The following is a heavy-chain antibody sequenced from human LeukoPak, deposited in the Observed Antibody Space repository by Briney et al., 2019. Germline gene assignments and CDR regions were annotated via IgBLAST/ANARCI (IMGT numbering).Heavy chain of an antibody. CDR1: GGSFSGYY. CDR3: ATTTYGDPTVNY. V-gene: IGHV4-34*01. D-gene: IGHD4-17*01. J-gene: IGHJ4*02. CDR2: INHSGST. Sequence: SETLSLTCAVYGGSFSGYYWSWIRQPPGKGLEWIGEINHSGSTNYNPSLKSRVTISVDTSKNQFSLKLSSGTAADTAVYYCATTTYGDPTVNYWGQGTLVTVSS.